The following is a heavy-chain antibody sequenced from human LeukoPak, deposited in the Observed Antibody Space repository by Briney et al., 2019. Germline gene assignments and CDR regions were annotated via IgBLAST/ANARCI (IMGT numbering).Heavy chain of an antibody. CDR1: GGSISSYY. CDR3: ASKYSGTPGYYFDY. CDR2: VYSSGST. Sequence: SETLSLTCTVSGGSISSYYWSWIRQPAGKGLECIGRVYSSGSTNYNPSLKSRVTISVDTSKNQFSLKLSSVTAADTAVYYCASKYSGTPGYYFDYWGQGTLVIVSS. J-gene: IGHJ4*02. D-gene: IGHD3-10*01. V-gene: IGHV4-4*07.